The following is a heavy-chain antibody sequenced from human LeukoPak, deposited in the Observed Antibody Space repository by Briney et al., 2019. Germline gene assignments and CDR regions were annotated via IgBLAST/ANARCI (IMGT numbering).Heavy chain of an antibody. CDR2: TYYRSKWYS. V-gene: IGHV6-1*01. CDR1: GDSVSSKSAA. Sequence: SQTLSLTCAISGDSVSSKSAAWNWIRQSPSRGLEWLGRTYYRSKWYSDYAVSVKSRITINPDTSKNQFSLQLNSVTAADSAVYYCARGARLLGWFVVGRPPSAYCFDSWGLGTLVTVSS. CDR3: ARGARLLGWFVVGRPPSAYCFDS. J-gene: IGHJ4*02. D-gene: IGHD3-3*01.